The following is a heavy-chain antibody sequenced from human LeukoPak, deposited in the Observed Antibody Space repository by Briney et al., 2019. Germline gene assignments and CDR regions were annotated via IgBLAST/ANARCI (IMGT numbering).Heavy chain of an antibody. CDR3: ASEHTDMELDY. Sequence: GGSLRLSCAASGFTITTYAMHWVRQAPGKVLERVAVILYDGSKYYADSVKGRFTISRDNSKSTLYLRMDSLRPEDTAVYFCASEHTDMELDYWGQGTLVTVSS. D-gene: IGHD5-18*01. CDR2: ILYDGSK. J-gene: IGHJ4*02. V-gene: IGHV3-30*04. CDR1: GFTITTYA.